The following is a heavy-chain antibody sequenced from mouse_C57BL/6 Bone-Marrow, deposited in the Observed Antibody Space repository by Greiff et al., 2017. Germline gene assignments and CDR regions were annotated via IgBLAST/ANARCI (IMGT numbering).Heavy chain of an antibody. CDR1: GYTFTSYW. V-gene: IGHV1-61*01. CDR3: TRSIVKYFDV. J-gene: IGHJ1*03. CDR2: IYPSDSET. Sequence: VQLKQSGPELVQPGASVKISCKASGYTFTSYWMDWVKQRPGQGLEWIGNIYPSDSETHYNHKFKVKATLTVDKSSSTAYMQLSILTSEDSAVYYCTRSIVKYFDVWGTGTTVTVSS. D-gene: IGHD2-5*01.